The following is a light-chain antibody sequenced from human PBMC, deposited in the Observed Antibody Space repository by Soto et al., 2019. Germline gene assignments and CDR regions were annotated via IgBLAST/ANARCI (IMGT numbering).Light chain of an antibody. V-gene: IGKV3-20*01. J-gene: IGKJ1*01. CDR3: QKYGGSPWT. CDR2: GVS. CDR1: QTFNNY. Sequence: DIVLTQSPGSLSLSPGERATLSCRASQTFNNYLAWYQQKPGQAPRLLIYGVSNRATDIPGRFSGSGSGTDFTLTITRLEPEDFAVYYCQKYGGSPWTFGQGTKVE.